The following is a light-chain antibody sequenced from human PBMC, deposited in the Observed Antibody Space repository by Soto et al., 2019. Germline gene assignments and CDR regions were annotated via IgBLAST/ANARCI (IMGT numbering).Light chain of an antibody. CDR1: QAISNY. J-gene: IGKJ2*01. CDR2: DAS. V-gene: IGKV1-33*01. CDR3: QQFHNVPYT. Sequence: DIQMTQSPSSLSASVGDRVSITCQASQAISNYLSWYQLRPGTAPKLLIYDASDLETGVPSRFSGSGSGTDFTFTINNLQPEDIATYFCQQFHNVPYTFGQGTKLEIK.